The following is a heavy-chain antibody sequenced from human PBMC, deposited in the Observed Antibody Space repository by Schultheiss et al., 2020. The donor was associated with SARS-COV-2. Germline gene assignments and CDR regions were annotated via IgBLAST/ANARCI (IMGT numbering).Heavy chain of an antibody. CDR1: GGSISSSSYY. J-gene: IGHJ5*02. CDR2: IYYSGST. V-gene: IGHV4-39*01. Sequence: SETLSLTCTVSGGSISSSSYYWGWIRQPPGKGLEWIGSIYYSGSTYYNPSLKSRVTISVDTSKNQFSLKLSSVTAADTAVYYCARGRVVPAVTGWFDPWGQGTLVTVSS. D-gene: IGHD2-2*01. CDR3: ARGRVVPAVTGWFDP.